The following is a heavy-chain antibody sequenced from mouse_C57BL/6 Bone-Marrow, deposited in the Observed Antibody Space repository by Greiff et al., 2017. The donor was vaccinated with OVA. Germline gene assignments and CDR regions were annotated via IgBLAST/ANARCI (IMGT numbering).Heavy chain of an antibody. V-gene: IGHV1-59*01. Sequence: QVQLQQPGAELVRPGTSVKLSCKASGYTFTSYWMHWVKQRPGQGLEWIGVIDPSDSYTNYNQKFKGKATLTVATSSSTAYMQLSSLTSEDSAVYYCSIYELRYLCAMDYWGQGTSVTVSS. J-gene: IGHJ4*01. CDR1: GYTFTSYW. CDR2: IDPSDSYT. D-gene: IGHD1-1*01. CDR3: SIYELRYLCAMDY.